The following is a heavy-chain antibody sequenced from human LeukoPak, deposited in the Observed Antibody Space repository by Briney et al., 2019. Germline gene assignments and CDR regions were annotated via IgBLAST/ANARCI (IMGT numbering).Heavy chain of an antibody. Sequence: PGGSLRLACATSGFAFNKAWMSWVRQAPGKGLEWVSAISGSGGSTYYADSVKGRFTISRDNSKNTLYLQMNSLRAEDTAVYYCAKLGKEYDYGVRGARFDYWGQGTLVTVSS. CDR2: ISGSGGST. CDR3: AKLGKEYDYGVRGARFDY. CDR1: GFAFNKAW. J-gene: IGHJ4*02. V-gene: IGHV3-23*01. D-gene: IGHD4-17*01.